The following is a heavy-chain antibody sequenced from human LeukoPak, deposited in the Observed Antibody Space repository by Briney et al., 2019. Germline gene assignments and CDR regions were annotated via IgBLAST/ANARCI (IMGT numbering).Heavy chain of an antibody. D-gene: IGHD2-15*01. CDR3: ARGYCSGGSCFHYYYYGMDV. Sequence: GAPVTVSCKASGYTFTSYYMHWVRQAPGQGLEWMGIINPSGGSTSYAQKFQGRVTITRDTSTSTVYMELSSLRSEDTAVYYCARGYCSGGSCFHYYYYGMDVWGQGTTVTVSS. J-gene: IGHJ6*02. CDR2: INPSGGST. CDR1: GYTFTSYY. V-gene: IGHV1-46*01.